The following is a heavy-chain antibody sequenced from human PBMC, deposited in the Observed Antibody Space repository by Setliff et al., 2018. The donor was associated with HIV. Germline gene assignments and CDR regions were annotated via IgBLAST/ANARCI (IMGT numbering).Heavy chain of an antibody. CDR2: INPNNGGA. V-gene: IGHV1-2*06. J-gene: IGHJ4*02. CDR1: GYTFTDCY. Sequence: ASVKVSCKASGYTFTDCYIHWVRQAPGQGLEWMGRINPNNGGAKYAHNFEGRVTMTRDTSISTFYMEVTRLTSDDTAVYYCARDRGRYGDYRDFDYWGQGALVTVSS. CDR3: ARDRGRYGDYRDFDY. D-gene: IGHD4-17*01.